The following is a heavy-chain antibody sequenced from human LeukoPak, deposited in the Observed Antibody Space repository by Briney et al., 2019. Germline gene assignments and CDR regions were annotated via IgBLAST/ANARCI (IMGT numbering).Heavy chain of an antibody. D-gene: IGHD6-6*01. CDR2: IWYDGSNK. CDR3: ARDLSIATDAFDI. V-gene: IGHV3-33*01. J-gene: IGHJ3*02. CDR1: GFTFSSYG. Sequence: GGSLRLSCAASGFTFSSYGMHWARQAPGKGLEWVAVIWYDGSNKYYADSVKGRFTISRDNSKNTLYLQMNSLRAEDTAVYYCARDLSIATDAFDIWGQGTMVTVSS.